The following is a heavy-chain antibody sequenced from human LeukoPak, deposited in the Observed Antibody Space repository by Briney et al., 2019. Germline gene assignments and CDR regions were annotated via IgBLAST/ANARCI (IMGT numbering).Heavy chain of an antibody. V-gene: IGHV4-31*03. CDR3: ARSSNWYQHLNY. CDR1: GGSISSGGYY. J-gene: IGHJ4*02. Sequence: PSQTLSLTCTVSGGSISSGGYYWSWIRQHPGKGLEWIGYIYYSGSTYYNPSLKSRVTISVDTSKNQFSLKLSSVTAADTAVYYCARSSNWYQHLNYWGQGTLVTVSS. D-gene: IGHD6-13*01. CDR2: IYYSGST.